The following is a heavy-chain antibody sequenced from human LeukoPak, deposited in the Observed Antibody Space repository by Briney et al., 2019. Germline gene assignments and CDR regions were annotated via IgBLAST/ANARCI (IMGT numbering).Heavy chain of an antibody. V-gene: IGHV4-59*01. CDR2: IYYSGST. CDR1: GGSISSYY. J-gene: IGHJ4*02. CDR3: AREGTRDSSGYYYPFWY. Sequence: SETLSLTCTVSGGSISSYYWSWIRQPPGKGLEWIGYIYYSGSTNYNPSLKSRVTISVDTSKNRFSLKLSSVTAADTAVYYCAREGTRDSSGYYYPFWYWGQGTLVTVSS. D-gene: IGHD3-22*01.